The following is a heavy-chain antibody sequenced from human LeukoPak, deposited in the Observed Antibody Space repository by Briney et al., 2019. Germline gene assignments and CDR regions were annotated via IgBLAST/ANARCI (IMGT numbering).Heavy chain of an antibody. J-gene: IGHJ4*02. CDR1: GFTVTNNF. CDR3: AREGGRDAYNYFDD. Sequence: GGSLRLSCAASGFTVTNNFMNWVRQAPGKGLEWVSVIYAGGTTSYAGSVKGRFTIQMNSLRAEDTAIYYCAREGGRDAYNYFDDWGQGTLVTVSS. V-gene: IGHV3-66*01. CDR2: IYAGGTT. D-gene: IGHD5-24*01.